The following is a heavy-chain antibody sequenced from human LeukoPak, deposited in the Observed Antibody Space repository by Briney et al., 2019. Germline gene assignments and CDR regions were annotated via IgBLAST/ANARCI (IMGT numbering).Heavy chain of an antibody. J-gene: IGHJ4*02. Sequence: PGGSLRLSCAASGFTFDDYGMHWVRQPPGKGLEWGSLFSGDGGSTYYADSVKGRFTISRDNRKNSLYLEMNSLTTEDSAIYYCAKDFSGYVDYWGQGTLVTVSS. CDR3: AKDFSGYVDY. CDR2: FSGDGGST. CDR1: GFTFDDYG. D-gene: IGHD3-22*01. V-gene: IGHV3-43*02.